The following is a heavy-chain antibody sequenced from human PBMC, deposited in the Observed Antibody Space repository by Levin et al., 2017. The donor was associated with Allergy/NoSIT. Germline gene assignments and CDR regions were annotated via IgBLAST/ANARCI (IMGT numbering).Heavy chain of an antibody. CDR2: IYWDDDK. D-gene: IGHD4-17*01. Sequence: SGPTLVKPTQTLTLTCTFSGFSLSTSGVGVGWIRQPPGKALEWLALIYWDDDKRYSPSLKSRLTITKDTSKNQVVLTVTNMDPVDTATYYCARLNYGDSGDAFDPWGQGTLVTVSS. J-gene: IGHJ5*02. CDR3: ARLNYGDSGDAFDP. CDR1: GFSLSTSGVG. V-gene: IGHV2-5*02.